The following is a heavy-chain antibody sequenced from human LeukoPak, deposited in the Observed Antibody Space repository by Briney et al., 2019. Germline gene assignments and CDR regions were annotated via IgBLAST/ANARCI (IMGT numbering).Heavy chain of an antibody. CDR2: ISPNSGGT. CDR1: GYTFTGYY. Sequence: ASVKVSCKASGYTFTGYYIHWVRQAPGQGLEWMGWISPNSGGTNYAQKFQGRVTMTRDTSISTAYFYCAKARGIAVAATPDYWGQGTLVTVSS. CDR3: Y. D-gene: IGHD6-19*01. V-gene: IGHV1-2*02. J-gene: IGHJ4*02.